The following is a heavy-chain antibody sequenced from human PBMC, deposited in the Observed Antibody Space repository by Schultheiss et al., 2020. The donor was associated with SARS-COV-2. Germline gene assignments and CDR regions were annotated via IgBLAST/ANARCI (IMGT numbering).Heavy chain of an antibody. CDR1: GYTFTSYG. CDR3: AREDIVVVPAAYYGMDV. J-gene: IGHJ6*02. D-gene: IGHD2-2*01. V-gene: IGHV1-18*01. Sequence: ASVKVSCKASGYTFTSYGISWVRQAPGQGLEWMGWISAYNGNTNYAQKLQGRVTMTTDTSTSTAYMELRSLRSDDTAVYYCAREDIVVVPAAYYGMDVWGQGTTVTGSS. CDR2: ISAYNGNT.